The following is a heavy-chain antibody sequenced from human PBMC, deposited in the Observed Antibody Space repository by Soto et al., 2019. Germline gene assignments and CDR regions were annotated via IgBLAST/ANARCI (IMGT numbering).Heavy chain of an antibody. CDR3: ARSVAIFGNHYYYYYYMDV. J-gene: IGHJ6*03. CDR1: GGSISSSSYY. CDR2: IYYSGST. Sequence: SETLSLTCTVSGGSISSSSYYWGWIRQPPEKGLEWIGSIYYSGSTYYNPSLKSRVTISVDTSKNQFSLKLSSVTAADTAVYYCARSVAIFGNHYYYYYYMDVWGKGTTVTVSS. V-gene: IGHV4-39*01. D-gene: IGHD3-3*01.